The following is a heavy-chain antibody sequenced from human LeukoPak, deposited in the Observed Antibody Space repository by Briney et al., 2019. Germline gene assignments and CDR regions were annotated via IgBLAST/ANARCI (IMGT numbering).Heavy chain of an antibody. J-gene: IGHJ3*02. CDR2: IYSGGST. Sequence: GGSLRLSCAASGFTVSSNYMSWVRQAPGKGLEWVSVIYSGGSTYYADSVKGRFTISRDNSKNTLYLHMNSLRAEDTAVYYCARESPYYYDSSDAFDIWGQGTMVTVSS. D-gene: IGHD3-22*01. V-gene: IGHV3-53*01. CDR3: ARESPYYYDSSDAFDI. CDR1: GFTVSSNY.